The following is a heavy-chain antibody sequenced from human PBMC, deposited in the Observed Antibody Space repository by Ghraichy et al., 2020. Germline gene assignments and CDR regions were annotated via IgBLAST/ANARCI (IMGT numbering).Heavy chain of an antibody. CDR1: GFTFSSYA. J-gene: IGHJ6*02. Sequence: GGSLRLSCAASGFTFSSYAMSWVCQAPGKGLEWVSAISGSGGSTYYADSVKGRFTISRDNSKNTLYLQMNSLRAEDTAVYYCAKDSPAPYDKDGMDVWGQGTTVTVSS. D-gene: IGHD3-22*01. CDR2: ISGSGGST. CDR3: AKDSPAPYDKDGMDV. V-gene: IGHV3-23*01.